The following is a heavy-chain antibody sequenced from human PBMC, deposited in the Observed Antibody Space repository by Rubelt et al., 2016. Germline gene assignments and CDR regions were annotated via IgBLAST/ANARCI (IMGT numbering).Heavy chain of an antibody. CDR3: ARLLRSYWYFDL. Sequence: QPPGKGLEWIGYIYYSGSTYYNPSLKSRVTISVDTSKNQFSLKLSSVTAEDTAVHYCARLLRSYWYFDLWGRGTLVTVSS. CDR2: IYYSGST. V-gene: IGHV4-59*08. J-gene: IGHJ2*01.